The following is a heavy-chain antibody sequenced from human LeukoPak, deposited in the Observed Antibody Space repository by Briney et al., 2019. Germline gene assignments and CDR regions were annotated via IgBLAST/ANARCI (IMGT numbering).Heavy chain of an antibody. J-gene: IGHJ4*02. CDR3: ARGGTLYTSSW. CDR1: GGSISSYY. Sequence: SETLSLTCTVSGGSISSYYWSWIRQPPGKGLEWIGTIYYSGSTYYNSSLKSRVTISVDTSKNQFSLKLSSVTAADTAVYYCARGGTLYTSSWWGQGTLVTVSS. CDR2: IYYSGST. D-gene: IGHD6-13*01. V-gene: IGHV4-39*07.